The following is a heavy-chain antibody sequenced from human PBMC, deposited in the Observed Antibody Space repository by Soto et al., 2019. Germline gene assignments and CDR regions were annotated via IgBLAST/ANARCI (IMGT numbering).Heavy chain of an antibody. Sequence: ASVKVSCKASGDTFTSYAMHCVRQAPGQRLEWMGWINAGNGNTKYSQKFQGRVTITRDTSASTAYMELSSLRSEDTAVYYCSYYDSSGYFDPWGQGTLVTVSS. V-gene: IGHV1-3*01. D-gene: IGHD3-22*01. CDR1: GDTFTSYA. J-gene: IGHJ5*02. CDR2: INAGNGNT. CDR3: SYYDSSGYFDP.